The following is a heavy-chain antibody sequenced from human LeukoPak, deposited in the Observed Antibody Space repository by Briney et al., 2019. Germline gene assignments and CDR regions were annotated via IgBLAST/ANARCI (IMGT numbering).Heavy chain of an antibody. CDR2: IRYSGST. V-gene: IGHV4-59*01. CDR3: ARGVLVGTTGYYFDY. Sequence: SETLSLTCTVSGGSISNYYWSWIRQSPGKGLEWIGYIRYSGSTNYNPSLKSRVTILVDTPKNQFSLKLSSVTAADTAVYYCARGVLVGTTGYYFDYWGQGTLVTVSS. D-gene: IGHD1-1*01. J-gene: IGHJ4*02. CDR1: GGSISNYY.